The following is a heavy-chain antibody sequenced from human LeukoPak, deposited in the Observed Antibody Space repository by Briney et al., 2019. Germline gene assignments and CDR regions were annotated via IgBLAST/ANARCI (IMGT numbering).Heavy chain of an antibody. D-gene: IGHD3-3*01. Sequence: GGSLRLSCAASGFTFSSYWMHWVRQAPGRGLVWVSRINSDGSSTSYADSVKGRFTISRDNAKNTLYLQMSSLRAEDTAVYYCARDALDYDFWSGYLSYNWFDPWGQGTLVTVSS. CDR1: GFTFSSYW. J-gene: IGHJ5*02. V-gene: IGHV3-74*01. CDR3: ARDALDYDFWSGYLSYNWFDP. CDR2: INSDGSST.